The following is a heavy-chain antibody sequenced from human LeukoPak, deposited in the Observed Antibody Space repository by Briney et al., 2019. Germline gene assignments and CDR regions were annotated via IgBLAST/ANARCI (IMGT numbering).Heavy chain of an antibody. Sequence: SETLSLTCSVSGDSVTNYYWSWIRQPPGQGLEYIGYIFYRGNSNYSPSLKSRLTMSVDTSRNQFSLKLSSVTAADTAVYYCARGYGKMATIDYWGQGTLVTVSS. V-gene: IGHV4-59*02. CDR2: IFYRGNS. J-gene: IGHJ4*02. CDR1: GDSVTNYY. D-gene: IGHD5-24*01. CDR3: ARGYGKMATIDY.